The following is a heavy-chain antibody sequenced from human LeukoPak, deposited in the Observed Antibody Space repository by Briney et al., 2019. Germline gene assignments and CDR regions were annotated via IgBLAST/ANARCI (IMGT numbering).Heavy chain of an antibody. CDR2: ISYDGRDK. Sequence: GGSLRLSCAASGFTFSTYAMHWVRQAPGKGLEWVAVISYDGRDKKYADSVKGRFSISRDNPKSTLYLQMDSLRSEDTAMYYCAKDSGNFANYYFDHWGQGTLVTVSS. CDR3: AKDSGNFANYYFDH. CDR1: GFTFSTYA. J-gene: IGHJ4*02. V-gene: IGHV3-30*04. D-gene: IGHD1-26*01.